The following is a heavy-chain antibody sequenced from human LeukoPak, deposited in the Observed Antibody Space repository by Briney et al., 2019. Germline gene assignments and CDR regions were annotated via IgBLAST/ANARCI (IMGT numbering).Heavy chain of an antibody. CDR2: VYYSGST. Sequence: GTLRLSCAASGFTFSTFSMNWVRQAPGKGLEWFGCVYYSGSTNYNPSLKSRVTISVDTSKNQFSLKLSSVTAADTAVYYCARHRCSGGSCYPMNWFDPWGQGTLVTVSS. V-gene: IGHV4-34*01. CDR3: ARHRCSGGSCYPMNWFDP. CDR1: GFTFSTFS. J-gene: IGHJ5*02. D-gene: IGHD2-15*01.